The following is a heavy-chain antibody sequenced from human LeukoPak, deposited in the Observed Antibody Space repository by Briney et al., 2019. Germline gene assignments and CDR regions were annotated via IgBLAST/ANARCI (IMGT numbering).Heavy chain of an antibody. J-gene: IGHJ4*02. CDR2: IYYSGST. V-gene: IGHV4-39*01. CDR1: GGSISSSSYY. D-gene: IGHD3-10*01. Sequence: SETLSLTCTVSGGSISSSSYYWGWIRQPQGKGLEWIGSIYYSGSTYYNPSLKSRVTISVDTSKNQFSLKLSSVTAADTAVYYCARHEGSPYYFDYWGQGTLVTVSS. CDR3: ARHEGSPYYFDY.